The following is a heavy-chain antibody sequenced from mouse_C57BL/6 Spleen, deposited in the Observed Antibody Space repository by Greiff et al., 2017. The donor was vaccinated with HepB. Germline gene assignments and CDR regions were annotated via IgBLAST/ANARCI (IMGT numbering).Heavy chain of an antibody. Sequence: EVQLVESGGGLVKPGGSLKLSCAASGFTFSDYGMHWVRQAPEKGLEWVAYISSGSSTIYYADTVKGRFTISRDNAKNTLFLQMTSLRSEDTAMYYCARACDGYWNYYAMDYWGQGTSVTVSS. CDR2: ISSGSSTI. V-gene: IGHV5-17*01. CDR3: ARACDGYWNYYAMDY. D-gene: IGHD2-3*01. J-gene: IGHJ4*01. CDR1: GFTFSDYG.